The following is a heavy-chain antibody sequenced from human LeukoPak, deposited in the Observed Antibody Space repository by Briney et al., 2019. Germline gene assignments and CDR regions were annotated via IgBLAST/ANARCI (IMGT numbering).Heavy chain of an antibody. Sequence: GGSLRLSCAASGFTVSSNYMSWVRQAPGKGLEWVAYISTTGSTIHYADSVKGRVTISRDNAKNSLYLEMNSLRAEDTAVYYCVRERYYYYYMDVWGKGTTVTVSS. CDR2: ISTTGSTI. J-gene: IGHJ6*03. CDR1: GFTVSSNY. V-gene: IGHV3-11*01. CDR3: VRERYYYYYMDV.